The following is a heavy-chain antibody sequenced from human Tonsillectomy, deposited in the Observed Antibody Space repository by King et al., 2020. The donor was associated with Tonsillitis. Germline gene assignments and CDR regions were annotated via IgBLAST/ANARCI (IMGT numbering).Heavy chain of an antibody. Sequence: QLQESGPGLVKPSETLSLTCTVSGGSVRSGRYSWGWIRQPPGKGLEWVGTIYSGNTYYNPSLKSRVTISVDTSHNQFSLKLSSVTAADTAVYYCDGYSSNVREFYFDYWGQGALVTVSS. CDR2: IYSGNT. J-gene: IGHJ4*02. CDR1: GGSVRSGRYS. V-gene: IGHV4-39*01. D-gene: IGHD6-13*01. CDR3: DGYSSNVREFYFDY.